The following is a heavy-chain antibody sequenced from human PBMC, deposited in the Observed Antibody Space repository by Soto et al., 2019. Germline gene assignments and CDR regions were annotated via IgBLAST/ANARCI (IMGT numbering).Heavy chain of an antibody. CDR3: AKGELLGY. CDR1: GFTFSSYG. J-gene: IGHJ4*02. D-gene: IGHD3-10*01. Sequence: QVQLVESGGGVVQPGRSLRLSCAASGFTFSSYGMHWVRQAPGKGLEWVAVISYDGSNKYYADTVKGRFTISRDNSKNTLYLQMNSLSAEDTAVYYCAKGELLGYWGQGTLVTVSS. V-gene: IGHV3-30*18. CDR2: ISYDGSNK.